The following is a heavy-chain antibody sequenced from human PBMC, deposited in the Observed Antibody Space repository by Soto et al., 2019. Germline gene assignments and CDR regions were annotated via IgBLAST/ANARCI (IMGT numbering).Heavy chain of an antibody. CDR1: GGSINRYY. CDR3: ARHHDS. CDR2: IYYSGST. J-gene: IGHJ4*02. Sequence: SETLSLTRPVPGGSINRYYWSWIRQPPGKGLEWIGYIYYSGSTNYNPSLKSRVTISVDTSKNQFSLKLSSVTAADTAVYYCARHHDSWGQGTLVTVSS. V-gene: IGHV4-59*08.